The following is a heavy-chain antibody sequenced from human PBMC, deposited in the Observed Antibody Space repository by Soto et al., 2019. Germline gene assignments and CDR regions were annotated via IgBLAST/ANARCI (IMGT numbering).Heavy chain of an antibody. V-gene: IGHV1-69*01. D-gene: IGHD2-21*02. CDR2: IIPIFGTA. Sequence: QVQLVQSGAEVKKPGSSVKVSCKASGGTFSSYAISWVRQAPGQGLEWMGGIIPIFGTANYTQKFQGRVTITADESTSTAYMELRSLRSEDTAVYYCASPARTPSVVVTANPLYYYGMDVWGQGTTVTVSS. CDR1: GGTFSSYA. J-gene: IGHJ6*02. CDR3: ASPARTPSVVVTANPLYYYGMDV.